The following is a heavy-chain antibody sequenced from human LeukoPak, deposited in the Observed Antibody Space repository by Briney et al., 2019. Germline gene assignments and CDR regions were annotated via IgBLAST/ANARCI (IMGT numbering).Heavy chain of an antibody. V-gene: IGHV4-30-4*01. J-gene: IGHJ4*02. CDR2: IYYSGST. D-gene: IGHD2-2*02. CDR1: GGSISSGDYY. Sequence: PSETLSLTCTVSGGSISSGDYYWSWIRQPPGKGLEWIGYIYYSGSTYYNPSLKSRVIISVDTSKNQFSLKLSSVTAADTAVYYCARGVVPAAIGDYFDYWGQGTLVTVSS. CDR3: ARGVVPAAIGDYFDY.